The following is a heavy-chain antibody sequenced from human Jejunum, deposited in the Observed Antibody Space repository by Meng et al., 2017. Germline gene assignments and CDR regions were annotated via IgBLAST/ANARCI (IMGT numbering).Heavy chain of an antibody. CDR3: AHRLAYSTNYNVGWFDP. CDR2: IDWDKDK. J-gene: IGHJ5*02. Sequence: PNPVEPHLTLPVDSPFPWFYATPKQVGVGRIRQPPGNALESLVIIDWDKDKRYNPSLKNRLTITKDTSRNQVVLTMTNMDPVDTATYFCAHRLAYSTNYNVGWFDPWGQGTLVTVSS. CDR1: WFYATPKQVG. D-gene: IGHD6-13*01. V-gene: IGHV2-5*02.